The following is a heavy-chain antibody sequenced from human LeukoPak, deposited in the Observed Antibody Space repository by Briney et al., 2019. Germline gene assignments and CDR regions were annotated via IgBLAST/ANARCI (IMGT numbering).Heavy chain of an antibody. CDR3: ARLGSIRNYYDSSGRKGRFDI. D-gene: IGHD3-22*01. CDR2: IYHSGST. V-gene: IGHV4-4*02. J-gene: IGHJ3*02. CDR1: GGSISSSNW. Sequence: PSGTLSLTCAVSGGSISSSNWWSWVRQPPGKGLEWIGEIYHSGSTNYNPSLKSRVTISVDTSKNQFSLKLSSVTAADTAVYYCARLGSIRNYYDSSGRKGRFDIWGQGTMVTVSS.